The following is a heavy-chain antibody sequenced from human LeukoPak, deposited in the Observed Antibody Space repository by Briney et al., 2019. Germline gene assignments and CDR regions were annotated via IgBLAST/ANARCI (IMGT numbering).Heavy chain of an antibody. J-gene: IGHJ4*02. CDR2: ISYDGNNK. CDR3: ARDRGRYYDSRGFYWGYYFDS. D-gene: IGHD3-22*01. CDR1: GFTFSNYA. Sequence: SLRLSCAVSGFTFSNYAMHWVRQAPGKGLEWVAVISYDGNNKYYADSVKGRFTISRDNSKDTLYLQMSSVRVDDTAVYYCARDRGRYYDSRGFYWGYYFDSWGQGILVTVST. V-gene: IGHV3-30-3*01.